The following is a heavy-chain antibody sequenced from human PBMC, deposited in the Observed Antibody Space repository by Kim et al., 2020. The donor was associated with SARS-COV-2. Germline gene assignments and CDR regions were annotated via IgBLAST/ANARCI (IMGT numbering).Heavy chain of an antibody. Sequence: GGSLRLSCAGSGFTFTDNWIHWVRQAPGKGLVWVSGVIGDGRSTTYADSVTGRFTISRDNAKNTVYIHMRSLRIEDTAVYYCWWSRYWGQGTLVYVSS. J-gene: IGHJ4*01. CDR1: GFTFTDNW. V-gene: IGHV3-74*01. D-gene: IGHD2-15*01. CDR3: WWSRY. CDR2: VIGDGRST.